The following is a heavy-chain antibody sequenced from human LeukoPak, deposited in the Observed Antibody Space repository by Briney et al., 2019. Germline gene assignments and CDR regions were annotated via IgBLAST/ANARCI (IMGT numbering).Heavy chain of an antibody. Sequence: PSETLSLTCTVSGGSISSYYWSWIRQPPGKGLEWIGYIYYSGSTNYNPSLKSRVTISVDTSKNQFSLELSSVTAADTAVYYCARDDGSGTFDYWGQGTLVTVSS. CDR1: GGSISSYY. J-gene: IGHJ4*02. D-gene: IGHD6-19*01. V-gene: IGHV4-59*01. CDR2: IYYSGST. CDR3: ARDDGSGTFDY.